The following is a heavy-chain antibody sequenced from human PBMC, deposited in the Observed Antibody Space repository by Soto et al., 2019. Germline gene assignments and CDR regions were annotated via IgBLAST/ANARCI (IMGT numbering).Heavy chain of an antibody. CDR2: IYYSGST. D-gene: IGHD3-3*01. Sequence: QVQLQESGPGLVKPSETLSLTCTVSGGSISSYYWSWIRQPPGKGLEWIGYIYYSGSTNYNPSLKSRVTISVDTSKNQFSLTLSSVTAADTAVYYCARSYYDFWSGYYTGLWFDPWGQGTLVTVSS. V-gene: IGHV4-59*01. CDR1: GGSISSYY. CDR3: ARSYYDFWSGYYTGLWFDP. J-gene: IGHJ5*02.